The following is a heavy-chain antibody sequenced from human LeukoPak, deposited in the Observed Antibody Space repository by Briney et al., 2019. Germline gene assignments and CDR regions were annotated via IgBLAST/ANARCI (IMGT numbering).Heavy chain of an antibody. CDR1: GGSFSGYY. D-gene: IGHD1-26*01. Sequence: SETLSLTCAVYGGSFSGYYWSWIRQPPGKGLEWIGEINHSGSTNYNPSLKSRVTISVDTSKSQFSLKLSSVTAADTAVYYCARDRAENVGFYYYYGMDVWGQGTTVTVSS. CDR3: ARDRAENVGFYYYYGMDV. J-gene: IGHJ6*02. V-gene: IGHV4-34*01. CDR2: INHSGST.